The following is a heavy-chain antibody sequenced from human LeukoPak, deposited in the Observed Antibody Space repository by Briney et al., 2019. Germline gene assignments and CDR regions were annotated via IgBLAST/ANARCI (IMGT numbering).Heavy chain of an antibody. V-gene: IGHV4-39*07. CDR3: AKGAGGFSYYNWFDP. Sequence: PSETPSLTCTVSGGSISSSPYYWGWIRQPPGKGLEWIGSIYYSGTIHYNPSLESRVTISVDTSKNQFSLKLASVTAADPAIYYCAKGAGGFSYYNWFDPWGQGTLVTVSS. CDR1: GGSISSSPYY. CDR2: IYYSGTI. J-gene: IGHJ5*02. D-gene: IGHD5-18*01.